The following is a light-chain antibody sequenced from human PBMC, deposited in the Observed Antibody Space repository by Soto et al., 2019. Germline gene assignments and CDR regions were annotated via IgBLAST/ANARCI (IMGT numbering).Light chain of an antibody. J-gene: IGKJ1*01. V-gene: IGKV3-20*01. Sequence: EIVLTQSPGTLSLSPGERATLSCRASQSISSNHLAWYHHKPGQAPRLLIYGASSRATGIPDRFSGSGSGTDFTLTISRLEPEDFAVYYCQQYGSSPATFGQGTKVDIK. CDR1: QSISSNH. CDR3: QQYGSSPAT. CDR2: GAS.